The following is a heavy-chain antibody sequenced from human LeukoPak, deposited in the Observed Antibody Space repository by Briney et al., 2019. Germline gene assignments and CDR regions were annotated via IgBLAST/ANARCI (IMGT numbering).Heavy chain of an antibody. CDR2: ISGSGGST. CDR1: GFTFSSYA. J-gene: IGHJ4*02. Sequence: PGESLRLSCAASGFTFSSYAMSWVRQAPGKGLEWVSAISGSGGSTYYADSVKGRFTISRDNSKNTLYLQMNSLRAEDTAVYYCAKDLERNYYDSSGYLIGSFDYWGQGTLVTVSS. V-gene: IGHV3-23*01. CDR3: AKDLERNYYDSSGYLIGSFDY. D-gene: IGHD3-22*01.